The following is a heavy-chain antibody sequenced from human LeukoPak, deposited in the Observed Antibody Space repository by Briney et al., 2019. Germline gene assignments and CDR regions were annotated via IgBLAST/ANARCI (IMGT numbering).Heavy chain of an antibody. J-gene: IGHJ6*02. CDR3: ARNYDSSGYYYYYYGMDV. Sequence: SVKVSCKASGGTFSSYTIGWVRQAPGQGLEWMGRIIPILGIANYAQKFQGRVTITADKSTSTAYMELSSLRSEDTAVYYCARNYDSSGYYYYYYGMDVWGQGTTVTVSS. V-gene: IGHV1-69*02. CDR1: GGTFSSYT. CDR2: IIPILGIA. D-gene: IGHD3-22*01.